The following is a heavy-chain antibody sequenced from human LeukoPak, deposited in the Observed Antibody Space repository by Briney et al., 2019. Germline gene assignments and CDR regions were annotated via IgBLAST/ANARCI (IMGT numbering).Heavy chain of an antibody. D-gene: IGHD3-10*01. CDR1: GFTFSSYW. CDR3: ARDYGRSRDCGMDV. CDR2: INSDGSST. J-gene: IGHJ6*02. V-gene: IGHV3-74*01. Sequence: QSGGSLRLSCAASGFTFSSYWMHWVRQAPGKGLVWVSRINSDGSSTTYADSVKGRFTISRDNAKNTLYLQMNSLRAEDTAVYFCARDYGRSRDCGMDVWGQGTTVTVSS.